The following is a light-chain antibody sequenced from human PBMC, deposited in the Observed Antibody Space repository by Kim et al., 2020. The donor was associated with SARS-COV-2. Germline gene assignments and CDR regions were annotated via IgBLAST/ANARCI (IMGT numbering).Light chain of an antibody. V-gene: IGLV3-19*01. CDR3: NSRDSNDNVV. CDR2: GKN. CDR1: SLRTYY. J-gene: IGLJ2*01. Sequence: SSELTQDPAVSVALGQTVRITCQGDSLRTYYATWYQQKPGQAPILVIYGKNNRPSGIPDRFSGSSSGNTASLTITGTQAGDEADYYCNSRDSNDNVVFGCGTQLTVL.